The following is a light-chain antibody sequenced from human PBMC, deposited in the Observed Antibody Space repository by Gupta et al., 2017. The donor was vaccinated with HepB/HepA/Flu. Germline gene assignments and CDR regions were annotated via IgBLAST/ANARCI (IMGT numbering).Light chain of an antibody. Sequence: QTVVTQEPSFSVSPGGTVTLTCGLTSGSVSTTNSPSWFQPTPGQAPRTLIYNTNTRSSGVPDRFSGSIRGNKAALTITGAQADDESDYYCVLDRGSGTVVFGGGTKLTVL. CDR3: VLDRGSGTVV. CDR2: NTN. CDR1: SGSVSTTNS. V-gene: IGLV8-61*01. J-gene: IGLJ2*01.